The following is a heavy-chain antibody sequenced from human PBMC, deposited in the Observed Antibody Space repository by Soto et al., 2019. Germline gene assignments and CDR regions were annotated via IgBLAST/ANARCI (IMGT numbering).Heavy chain of an antibody. Sequence: SETLSLTCTVSGGSISSYYWSWIRQPPGKGLEWIGYIYYSGSTNYNPSLKSRVTISVDTSKNQFSLKLSSVTAADTAVYYCARARGYSGYDIGFWGQGTLVTVSS. V-gene: IGHV4-59*08. CDR2: IYYSGST. D-gene: IGHD5-12*01. CDR1: GGSISSYY. CDR3: ARARGYSGYDIGF. J-gene: IGHJ4*02.